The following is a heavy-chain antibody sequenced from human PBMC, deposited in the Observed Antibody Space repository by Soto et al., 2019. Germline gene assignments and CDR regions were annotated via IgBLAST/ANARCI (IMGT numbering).Heavy chain of an antibody. J-gene: IGHJ6*02. Sequence: ASVKVSCKASGYTFTSYYMHWVRQAPGQGLEWMAIINPSGGSTSYAQKFQGRVTMTRDTSTSTVYMELSSLRSEDTAVYYCAREKASGSYYKNYYYYGMDVWGHGTTVTVSS. V-gene: IGHV1-46*01. D-gene: IGHD3-10*01. CDR1: GYTFTSYY. CDR2: INPSGGST. CDR3: AREKASGSYYKNYYYYGMDV.